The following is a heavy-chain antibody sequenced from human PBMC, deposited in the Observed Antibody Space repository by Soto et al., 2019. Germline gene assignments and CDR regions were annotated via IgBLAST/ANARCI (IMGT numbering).Heavy chain of an antibody. Sequence: EVQLLESGGGLVQPGGSLRLSCAASGFTFSSYAMNWVRQAPGKGLEWVSVISGSGGSTYYADSVKGRVTMSRDNSKNALYLQMNNLRAEDTAVYYCARRSSGWYFDYWGQGTRVTVSS. CDR3: ARRSSGWYFDY. CDR2: ISGSGGST. D-gene: IGHD6-19*01. V-gene: IGHV3-23*01. CDR1: GFTFSSYA. J-gene: IGHJ4*02.